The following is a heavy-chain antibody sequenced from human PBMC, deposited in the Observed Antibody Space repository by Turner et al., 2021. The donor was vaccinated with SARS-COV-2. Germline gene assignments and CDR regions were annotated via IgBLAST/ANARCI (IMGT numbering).Heavy chain of an antibody. D-gene: IGHD3-3*01. Sequence: QVQLQESGPGLVKPSQTLSLTCTVPGGSISSGSYYWSWIRQPARKGLEWIGRIYTSGSTNYNPSLKSRVTISVDTSKNQFSLKLSSVTAADTAVYYCARDQGFLLEWEISYYYYMDVWGKGTTVTVSS. CDR3: ARDQGFLLEWEISYYYYMDV. CDR2: IYTSGST. V-gene: IGHV4-61*02. CDR1: GGSISSGSYY. J-gene: IGHJ6*03.